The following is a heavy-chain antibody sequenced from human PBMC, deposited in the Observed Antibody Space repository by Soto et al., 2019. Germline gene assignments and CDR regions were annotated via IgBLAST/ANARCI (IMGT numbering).Heavy chain of an antibody. J-gene: IGHJ2*01. Sequence: QVQLVQSGAEVKKPGASVKVSCKASGYTFTSYGISWVRQAPGQGLEWIGWISAYNGNTNYAQKLQGRVTMTTDTSTSTAYMELRSLRSDDTAVYYCARMSVVVAATSGWYFDLWGRGTLVTVSS. CDR1: GYTFTSYG. D-gene: IGHD2-15*01. V-gene: IGHV1-18*01. CDR3: ARMSVVVAATSGWYFDL. CDR2: ISAYNGNT.